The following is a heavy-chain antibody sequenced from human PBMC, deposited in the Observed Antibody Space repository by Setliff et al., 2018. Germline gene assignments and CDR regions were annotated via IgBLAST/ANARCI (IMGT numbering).Heavy chain of an antibody. CDR1: GYTFTSYD. CDR2: VNPNSGNT. V-gene: IGHV1-8*02. D-gene: IGHD7-27*01. CDR3: ARGWAALGIIGY. J-gene: IGHJ4*02. Sequence: ASVKVSCKASGYTFTSYDINWMRQASGQGLEWMGLVNPNSGNTGSTQKFQGRVTMTRNTSTSTAYMELSRLTSEDTAVYFCARGWAALGIIGYWGQGTLVTVSS.